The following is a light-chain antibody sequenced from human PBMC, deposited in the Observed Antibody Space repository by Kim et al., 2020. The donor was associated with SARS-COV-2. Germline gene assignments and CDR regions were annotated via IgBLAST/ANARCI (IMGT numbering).Light chain of an antibody. J-gene: IGLJ3*02. V-gene: IGLV2-14*03. Sequence: GQSITISCTGTSSDVGGYNYVSWYQQHPGKAPQLMIYDVSNRPSGVSNRFSGSKSGNTASLAISGLQAEDEADYYCSSYSSSITRVFGGGTKLTVL. CDR1: SSDVGGYNY. CDR2: DVS. CDR3: SSYSSSITRV.